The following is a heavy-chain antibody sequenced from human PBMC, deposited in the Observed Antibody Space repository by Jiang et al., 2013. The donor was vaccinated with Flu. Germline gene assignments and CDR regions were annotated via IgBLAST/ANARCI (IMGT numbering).Heavy chain of an antibody. V-gene: IGHV4-39*01. CDR1: GGSISSSSYY. CDR3: ARLHDFITMSDGYYFDY. D-gene: IGHD3-22*01. J-gene: IGHJ4*02. CDR2: IYYSGST. Sequence: KPSETLSLTCTVSGGSISSSSYYWGWIRQPPGKGLEWIGSIYYSGSTYYNPSLKSRVTISVDTSKNQFSLKLSSVTAADTAVYYCARLHDFITMSDGYYFDYWGQGTLVTVSS.